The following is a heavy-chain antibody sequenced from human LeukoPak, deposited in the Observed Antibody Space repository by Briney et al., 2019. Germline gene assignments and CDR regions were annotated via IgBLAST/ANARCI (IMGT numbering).Heavy chain of an antibody. CDR3: ARFEGYCSGGSCYSGANWFDP. D-gene: IGHD2-15*01. V-gene: IGHV4-34*01. CDR2: INHSGST. Sequence: PSETLSLTCAVYGGSFSGYYWSWIRQPPGKGLEWIGEINHSGSTNYNPSLRSRVTVSVHTSKNQLSLKLSSVTAADTAVYYCARFEGYCSGGSCYSGANWFDPWGQGTLVTVSS. CDR1: GGSFSGYY. J-gene: IGHJ5*02.